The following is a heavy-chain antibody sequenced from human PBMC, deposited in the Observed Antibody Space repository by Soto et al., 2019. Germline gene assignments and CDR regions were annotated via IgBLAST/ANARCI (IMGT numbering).Heavy chain of an antibody. CDR2: FDPEDGET. D-gene: IGHD3-16*01. J-gene: IGHJ4*02. CDR1: GYTLTELS. V-gene: IGHV1-24*01. CDR3: VALRLGSWQFDN. Sequence: ASVKVSCKVSGYTLTELSMHWVRQAPGKGLEWMGGFDPEDGETIYAQKFQGRVTMTEDTSTDTAYMELSSLRSEDTAVYYCVALRLGSWQFDNWGQETLLTVSS.